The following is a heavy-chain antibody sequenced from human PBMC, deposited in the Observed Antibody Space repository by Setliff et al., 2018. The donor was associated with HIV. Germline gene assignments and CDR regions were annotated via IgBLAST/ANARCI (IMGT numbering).Heavy chain of an antibody. CDR1: GYTFTRYG. Sequence: ASVKVSCKASGYTFTRYGISWVRQAPGQGLEWMGWISAYNGNTNYAQKFQDRVTMTTDTSTSTAYMEVRSLRSDDTAVYFCARYVPADASFDYWGPGTLVTVSS. D-gene: IGHD2-2*01. V-gene: IGHV1-18*01. J-gene: IGHJ4*02. CDR3: ARYVPADASFDY. CDR2: ISAYNGNT.